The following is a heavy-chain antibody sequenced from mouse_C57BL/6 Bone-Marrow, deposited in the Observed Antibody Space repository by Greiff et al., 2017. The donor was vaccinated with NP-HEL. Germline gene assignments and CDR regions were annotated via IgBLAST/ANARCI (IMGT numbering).Heavy chain of an antibody. D-gene: IGHD6-1*01. CDR3: ARGGAVPSDV. V-gene: IGHV1-81*01. CDR2: IYPRSGNT. CDR1: GYTFTSYG. Sequence: VKLQQSGAELARPGASVKLSCKASGYTFTSYGISWVKQRTGQGLEWIGEIYPRSGNTYYNEKFKGKATLTADKSSSTAYMELRSLTSEDSAVYFCARGGAVPSDVWGTGTTVTVSS. J-gene: IGHJ1*03.